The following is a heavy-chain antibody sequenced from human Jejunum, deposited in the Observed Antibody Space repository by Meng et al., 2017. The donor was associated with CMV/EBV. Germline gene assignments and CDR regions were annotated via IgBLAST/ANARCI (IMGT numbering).Heavy chain of an antibody. D-gene: IGHD2-2*01. CDR2: IYWDDDK. CDR1: GFSLSTSEVG. Sequence: QITLKESDPTLVKPTQTLTLTCTFSGFSLSTSEVGVGWIRQPPGKALEWLAVIYWDDDKRYSPSLKSRLTITKDTSKNQVVLTLTNMDPVDTATYYCALFTRSWFDPWGQGTLVTVSS. V-gene: IGHV2-5*02. CDR3: ALFTRSWFDP. J-gene: IGHJ5*02.